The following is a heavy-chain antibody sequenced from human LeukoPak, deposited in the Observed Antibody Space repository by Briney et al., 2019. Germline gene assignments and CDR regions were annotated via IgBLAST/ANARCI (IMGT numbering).Heavy chain of an antibody. D-gene: IGHD3-16*01. Sequence: GGSLRLSCAASGFAFSSSAMSWVRQAPGKGLEWVSAISGSGGTTYYADSVKGRFTISRDNSKSTLYLHMNSLRAEDTAVYYCAKGVGGIYYYYYMDVWGQGTTVTVSS. CDR1: GFAFSSSA. V-gene: IGHV3-23*01. CDR3: AKGVGGIYYYYYMDV. CDR2: ISGSGGTT. J-gene: IGHJ6*03.